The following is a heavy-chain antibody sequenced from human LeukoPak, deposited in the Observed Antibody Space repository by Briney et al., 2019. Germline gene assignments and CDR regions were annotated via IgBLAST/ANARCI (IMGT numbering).Heavy chain of an antibody. CDR1: GGSISSSSYY. J-gene: IGHJ6*02. V-gene: IGHV4-39*07. CDR3: ARDQVRRVAVDV. CDR2: IYYSGST. Sequence: SETLSLTCTVSGGSISSSSYYWGWIRQPPGKGLEWIGSIYYSGSTYYNPSLKSRVTISVDTSKNQFSLKLSSVTAADTAVYYCARDQVRRVAVDVWGQGTTVTVSS.